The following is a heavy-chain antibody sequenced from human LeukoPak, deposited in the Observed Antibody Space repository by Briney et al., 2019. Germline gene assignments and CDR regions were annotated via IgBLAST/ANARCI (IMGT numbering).Heavy chain of an antibody. CDR2: HHHSGST. V-gene: IGHV4-59*01. CDR3: AEGSMWYGS. D-gene: IGHD6-13*01. CDR1: GASIRSYY. Sequence: PSETLSLTCTVSGASIRSYYWSWIRQPPGKGLEWIGHHHHSGSTNYNPSLKSRVTISVDTSKNQFSLKLTSVTAADTAVYYCAEGSMWYGSWGQGTLVTVSS. J-gene: IGHJ5*02.